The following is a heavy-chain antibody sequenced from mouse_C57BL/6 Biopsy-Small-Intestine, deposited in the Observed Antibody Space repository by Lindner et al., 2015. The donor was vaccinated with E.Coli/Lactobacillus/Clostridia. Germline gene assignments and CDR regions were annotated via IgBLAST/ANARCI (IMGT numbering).Heavy chain of an antibody. J-gene: IGHJ1*03. CDR3: ARRHYGSSHWYFDV. D-gene: IGHD1-1*01. CDR2: ISSGSSTI. CDR1: GFTFSDYG. V-gene: IGHV5-17*01. Sequence: VQLQESGGGLVKPGGSLKLSCAASGFTFSDYGMHWVRQAPEKGLEWVAYISSGSSTIYYADTVKGRFTISRDNAKNTLFLQITSLRSEDTAMYYCARRHYGSSHWYFDVWGTGTTVTVSS.